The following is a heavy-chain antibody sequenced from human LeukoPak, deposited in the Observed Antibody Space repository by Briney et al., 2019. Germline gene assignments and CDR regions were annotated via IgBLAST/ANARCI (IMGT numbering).Heavy chain of an antibody. CDR1: GGSISSSRYY. Sequence: SETLSLTCTVSGGSISSSRYYWGWIRQPPGKGLEWIGSIYYSGSTYYNPSLKSRVTISVDTSKNQFSLKLSSATAADTAVYYCARGSTIPITMIVVARPSGYFDYWGQGTLVTVSS. CDR3: ARGSTIPITMIVVARPSGYFDY. J-gene: IGHJ4*02. CDR2: IYYSGST. V-gene: IGHV4-39*07. D-gene: IGHD3-22*01.